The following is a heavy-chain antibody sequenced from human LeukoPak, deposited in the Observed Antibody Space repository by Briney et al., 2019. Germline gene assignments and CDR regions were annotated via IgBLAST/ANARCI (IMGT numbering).Heavy chain of an antibody. CDR2: ISGSGAST. J-gene: IGHJ4*02. CDR1: GFSFNGYA. D-gene: IGHD1-1*01. CDR3: AKGSRGYTHYYLDS. Sequence: GGSLRLSCAASGFSFNGYAMSWVRQAPGKGLEGVSSISGSGASTFYVDSVKGRFILSKDSSTNTLLLQMNSLRGEDTAVYYCAKGSRGYTHYYLDSWGQGTHVTVSS. V-gene: IGHV3-23*01.